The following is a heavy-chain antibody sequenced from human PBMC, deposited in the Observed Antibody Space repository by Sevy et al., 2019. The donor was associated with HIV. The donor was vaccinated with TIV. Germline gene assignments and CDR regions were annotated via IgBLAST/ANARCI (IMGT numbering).Heavy chain of an antibody. CDR2: IYTSGST. CDR3: ASDPGRYYGSGSYQPDDY. Sequence: SETLSLTCTVSGGSISSYYWSWIRQPAGKGLEWIGRIYTSGSTNYNPSRKSRVTMSVDTSKNQFFLKLSPVTAADTAVDYGASDPGRYYGSGSYQPDDYWGQGTLVTVSS. J-gene: IGHJ4*02. D-gene: IGHD3-10*01. V-gene: IGHV4-4*07. CDR1: GGSISSYY.